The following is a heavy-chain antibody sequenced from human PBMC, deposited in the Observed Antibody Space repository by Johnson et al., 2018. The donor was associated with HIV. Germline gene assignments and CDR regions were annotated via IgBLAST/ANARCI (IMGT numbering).Heavy chain of an antibody. V-gene: IGHV3-23*04. CDR2: ISGAGGST. Sequence: VQLVESGGGVVQSGRSLRLSCAASGFTFSAYAMSWVRQAPGKGLEWVSSISGAGGSTYFADSVKGRFSISRDNFKNTLYLQMNSLRAEDTAVYYCASGGPTQLTMCGVVTPGAFDIWGQGTMVTVSS. J-gene: IGHJ3*02. CDR3: ASGGPTQLTMCGVVTPGAFDI. CDR1: GFTFSAYA. D-gene: IGHD3-3*01.